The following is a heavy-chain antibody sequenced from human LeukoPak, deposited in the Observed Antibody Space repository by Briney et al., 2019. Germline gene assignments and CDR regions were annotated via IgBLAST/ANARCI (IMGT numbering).Heavy chain of an antibody. CDR2: INQDESRI. V-gene: IGHV3-7*01. CDR3: ARLKDDVTKLDY. CDR1: GFTFSRYW. Sequence: GGSLRLSCAGSGFTFSRYWMSWVRQAPGKGLEWVASINQDESRIHYVDSLKGRFTISRDNTKNSLFLEMNSLRAEDTAVYYCARLKDDVTKLDYWGQGTLVTVSS. D-gene: IGHD2-8*01. J-gene: IGHJ4*02.